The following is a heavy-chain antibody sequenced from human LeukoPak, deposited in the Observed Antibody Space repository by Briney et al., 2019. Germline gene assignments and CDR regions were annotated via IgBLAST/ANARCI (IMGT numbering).Heavy chain of an antibody. J-gene: IGHJ4*02. Sequence: PSETLSLTCTVSGGSISSSSYYWGWIRQPPGKGLEWIGSIYYSGSTYYNPSLKSRVTISVDTSKNQFSLKLSSVTAADTAVYYCARGQPNYYDSRAPPRGDYWGQGTLVTVSS. CDR3: ARGQPNYYDSRAPPRGDY. D-gene: IGHD3-22*01. V-gene: IGHV4-39*07. CDR1: GGSISSSSYY. CDR2: IYYSGST.